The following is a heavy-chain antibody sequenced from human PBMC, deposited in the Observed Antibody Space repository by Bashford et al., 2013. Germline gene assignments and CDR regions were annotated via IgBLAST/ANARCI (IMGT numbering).Heavy chain of an antibody. CDR3: ARHRPDCSGGSCSLGLDRYYYYYYHGR. V-gene: IGHV5-51*01. CDR2: IYPGDSDT. Sequence: GESLKISCKGSGYSFTSYWIGWVRQMPGKGLEWMGIIYPGDSDTRYSPSFQGQVTISADKSISTAYLQWSSLKASDTAMYYCARHRPDCSGGSCSLGLDRYYYYYYHGRLGQRDHGSPSP. J-gene: IGHJ6*03. CDR1: GYSFTSYW. D-gene: IGHD2-15*01.